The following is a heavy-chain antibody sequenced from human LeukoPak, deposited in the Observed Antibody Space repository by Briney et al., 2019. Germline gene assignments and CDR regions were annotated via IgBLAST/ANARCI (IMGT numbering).Heavy chain of an antibody. D-gene: IGHD5-18*01. Sequence: GGSLRLSCAASGFTFSSYSMSWVRQAPGKGLEWVSAISGSGGGTYYADSVKGRFTISRDNSKNTLYLQMNGLRAEDTAVYYCAKYRYSYGDLDYWGQGTLVTVSS. CDR2: ISGSGGGT. J-gene: IGHJ4*02. CDR3: AKYRYSYGDLDY. CDR1: GFTFSSYS. V-gene: IGHV3-23*01.